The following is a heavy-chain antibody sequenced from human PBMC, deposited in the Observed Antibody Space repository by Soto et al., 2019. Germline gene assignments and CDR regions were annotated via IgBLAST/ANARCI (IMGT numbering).Heavy chain of an antibody. V-gene: IGHV3-23*01. Sequence: GVSLRLSCAASGFTFSNYAMNWVRQAPGKGLEWVSSISGSGAGAYNADSVKGRFTISRDNSKNTLYLQMNSLRAEDTAVYYCARGLETYYYYGMDVWGQGTTVTVSS. J-gene: IGHJ6*02. CDR3: ARGLETYYYYGMDV. CDR2: ISGSGAGA. CDR1: GFTFSNYA.